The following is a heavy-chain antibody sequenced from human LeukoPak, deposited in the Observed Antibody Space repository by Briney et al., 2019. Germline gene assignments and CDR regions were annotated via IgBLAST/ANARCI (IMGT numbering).Heavy chain of an antibody. CDR1: GGSISSYY. CDR3: ARHMVAAYYVYYYYYMDV. CDR2: IYTSGST. J-gene: IGHJ6*03. D-gene: IGHD3-10*02. Sequence: SETLSLTCTVSGGSISSYYWSWIRQPPGKGLEWIGYIYTSGSTNYNPSLKSRVTISVDTSKYQFSLKLSSVTAADTAVYYCARHMVAAYYVYYYYYMDVWGKGTTVTVSS. V-gene: IGHV4-4*09.